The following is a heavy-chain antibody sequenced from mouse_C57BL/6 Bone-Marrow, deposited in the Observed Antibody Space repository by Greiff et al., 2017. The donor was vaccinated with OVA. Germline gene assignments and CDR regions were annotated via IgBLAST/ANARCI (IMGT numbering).Heavy chain of an antibody. V-gene: IGHV1-55*01. CDR2: IYPGSGST. CDR3: AAYYSNSVPWFAY. D-gene: IGHD2-5*01. Sequence: VQLQQPGAELVKPGASVKMSCKASGYTFTSYWITWVKQRPGQGLEWIGDIYPGSGSTNYNEKFKSKATLTVDTSSSTAYMQLSSLTSEDSAVYYCAAYYSNSVPWFAYWGQGTLVTVSA. J-gene: IGHJ3*01. CDR1: GYTFTSYW.